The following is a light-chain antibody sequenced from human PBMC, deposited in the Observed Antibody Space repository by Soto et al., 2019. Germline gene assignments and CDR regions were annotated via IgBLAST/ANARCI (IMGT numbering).Light chain of an antibody. CDR1: QSVNSN. CDR2: GAS. Sequence: EILMTQSPATLSVSPGEGATLSCRASQSVNSNLAWYQQKPGQAPRLLIYGASTGATGIPARFSGSGSGTEFTLTISSLQSEDFAVYYCQQYNNWPRTFGQGTKVDIK. V-gene: IGKV3-15*01. CDR3: QQYNNWPRT. J-gene: IGKJ1*01.